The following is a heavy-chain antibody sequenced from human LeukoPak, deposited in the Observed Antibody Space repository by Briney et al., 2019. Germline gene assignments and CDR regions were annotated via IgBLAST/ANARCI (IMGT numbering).Heavy chain of an antibody. J-gene: IGHJ4*02. CDR1: GGSISGYY. CDR2: INHSGST. D-gene: IGHD3-22*01. V-gene: IGHV4-34*01. Sequence: SETLSPTCTVSGGSISGYYWSWIRQPPGKGLEWIGEINHSGSTNYNPSLKSRVTISVDTSKNQFSLKLSSVTAADTAVYYCARAEYYYDSSGYSDYWGQGTLVTVSS. CDR3: ARAEYYYDSSGYSDY.